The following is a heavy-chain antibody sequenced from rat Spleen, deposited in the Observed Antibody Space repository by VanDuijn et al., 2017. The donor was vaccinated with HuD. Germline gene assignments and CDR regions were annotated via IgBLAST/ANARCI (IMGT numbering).Heavy chain of an antibody. CDR1: GFTFSDYY. J-gene: IGHJ2*01. CDR3: ARRHFGYTDYFDY. Sequence: EVQLVESGGGLVQPGRSLKLSCAASGFTFSDYYMAWVRQAPKKGLEWVASITNTGGSTSYPDSVKGRFTISRDNAKSTLSLQMDSLRSEDTATYYCARRHFGYTDYFDYWGQGVMVTVSS. V-gene: IGHV5-25*01. CDR2: ITNTGGST. D-gene: IGHD1-4*01.